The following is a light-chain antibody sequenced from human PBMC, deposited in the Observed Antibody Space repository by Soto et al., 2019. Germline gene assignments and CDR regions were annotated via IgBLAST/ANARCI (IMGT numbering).Light chain of an antibody. Sequence: DIQMTQSPSSVSASVGDTVTVTCRASQVINNWLAWYQQQPGTVPKLLIYTTSILHSGVPSRFSGSGSVTDFTLTISNLQPEDSATYYCQQASSFQLTFGGGTKVAIK. CDR3: QQASSFQLT. V-gene: IGKV1-12*01. J-gene: IGKJ4*01. CDR1: QVINNW. CDR2: TTS.